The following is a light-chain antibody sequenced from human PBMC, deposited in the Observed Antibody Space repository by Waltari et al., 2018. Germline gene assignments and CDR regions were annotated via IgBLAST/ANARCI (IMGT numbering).Light chain of an antibody. Sequence: QSVLTQPPSVSAAPGQRVPISCSGGSSNIGNNYVSWYRQFPGTAPKLLIYEDRGRPAGIPGRVSGSKSGTSATLGITGLQAGDEADYYCGTWDSSLGGAVFGGGTHLTVL. CDR1: SSNIGNNY. V-gene: IGLV1-51*02. J-gene: IGLJ7*01. CDR2: EDR. CDR3: GTWDSSLGGAV.